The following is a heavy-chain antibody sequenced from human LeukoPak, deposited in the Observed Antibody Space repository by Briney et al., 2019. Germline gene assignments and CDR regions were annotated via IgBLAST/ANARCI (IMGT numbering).Heavy chain of an antibody. CDR1: GGSFSGYY. CDR2: INHSGST. D-gene: IGHD6-13*01. V-gene: IGHV4-34*01. J-gene: IGHJ4*02. Sequence: SETLSLTCAVYGGSFSGYYWSWIRQPPGKGLEWIGEINHSGSTNYNPSLTSRVTISVDTSKNQFSLKLSSVTAADTAVYYCARLSSSWYKYYFDYWGQGTLVTVSS. CDR3: ARLSSSWYKYYFDY.